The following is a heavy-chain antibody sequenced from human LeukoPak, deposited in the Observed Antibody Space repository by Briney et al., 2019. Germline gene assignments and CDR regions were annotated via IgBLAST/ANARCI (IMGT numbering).Heavy chain of an antibody. CDR2: IYYSGST. CDR1: GGSISSYY. J-gene: IGHJ6*02. Sequence: SETLSLTCTVSGGSISSYYWSWIRQPPGKGLEWIGYIYYSGSTNYNPSLKSRVTISVDPSRNQFSLKLSSVTAADTAVYYCARDSSSSWPYYYGMDVWGQGTTVTVSS. CDR3: ARDSSSSWPYYYGMDV. V-gene: IGHV4-59*12. D-gene: IGHD6-13*01.